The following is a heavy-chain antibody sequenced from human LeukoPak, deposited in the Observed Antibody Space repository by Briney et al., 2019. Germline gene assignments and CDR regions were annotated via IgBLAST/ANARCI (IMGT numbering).Heavy chain of an antibody. J-gene: IGHJ4*02. CDR2: IYSGGST. CDR1: GFTVSSNY. V-gene: IGHV3-53*01. Sequence: GGSLRPSCAASGFTVSSNYMSRVRQAPGKGLEWVSVIYSGGSTYYADSVKGRFTISRDNSKNTLYLQMNSPRAEDTAVYYCARDRGGWSFDYWGQGTLVTVSS. D-gene: IGHD6-19*01. CDR3: ARDRGGWSFDY.